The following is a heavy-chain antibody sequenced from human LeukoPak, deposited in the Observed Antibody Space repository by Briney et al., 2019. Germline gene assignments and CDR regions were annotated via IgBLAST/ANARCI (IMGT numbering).Heavy chain of an antibody. CDR1: GGSISSGDYY. D-gene: IGHD4-17*01. CDR3: AREGGATVTTLNY. J-gene: IGHJ4*02. Sequence: SETLSLTCTVSGGSISSGDYYWSWIRQPPGKGLEWIGYIYYSGSTYYYPSLKSRVTISVDTSKNQFSLKLSSVTAADTAVYYCAREGGATVTTLNYWGQGTLVTVSS. V-gene: IGHV4-30-4*08. CDR2: IYYSGST.